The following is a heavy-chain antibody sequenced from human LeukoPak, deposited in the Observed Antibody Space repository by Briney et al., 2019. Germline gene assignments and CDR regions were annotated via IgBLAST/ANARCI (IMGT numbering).Heavy chain of an antibody. CDR1: GFTFDDYA. J-gene: IGHJ4*02. CDR2: VTWNSGSI. V-gene: IGHV3-9*01. CDR3: ANILH. Sequence: QPGGSLRLSCTASGFTFDDYAMHWVRHAPGKGLEWVSGVTWNSGSIAYADSVKGRFTISRDNAKNSLYLQMNSLRAEDTALYFCANILHRGQGTLVTVSS.